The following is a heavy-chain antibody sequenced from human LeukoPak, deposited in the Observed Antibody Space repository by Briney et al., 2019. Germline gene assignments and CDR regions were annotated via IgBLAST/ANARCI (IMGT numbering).Heavy chain of an antibody. CDR1: GFTFSSYE. V-gene: IGHV3-48*03. D-gene: IGHD3-3*01. CDR3: ARFVQPVLRFLEWSKDYYYYYMDV. CDR2: ISSSGSTI. J-gene: IGHJ6*03. Sequence: GGSLRLSCAASGFTFSSYEMNWVRQAPGKGLEWVSYISSSGSTIYYADSVKGRFTISRDNAKNSLYLQMNSLRAEDTAVYYCARFVQPVLRFLEWSKDYYYYYMDVWGKGTTVTVSS.